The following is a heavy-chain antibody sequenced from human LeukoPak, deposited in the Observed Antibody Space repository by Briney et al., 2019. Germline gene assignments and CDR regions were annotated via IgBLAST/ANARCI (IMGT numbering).Heavy chain of an antibody. V-gene: IGHV3-30*02. D-gene: IGHD3-9*01. CDR1: GFTFSSYG. CDR3: AKDYAILTGYPNWFDP. J-gene: IGHJ5*02. CDR2: IRYDGSNK. Sequence: GGSLRLSCAASGFTFSSYGMHWVRQAPGKGLEWVAFIRYDGSNKYYADSVKGRFTISRDNSKNTLYLQMNSLRAEDTAVYYCAKDYAILTGYPNWFDPWGQGTLVTVSS.